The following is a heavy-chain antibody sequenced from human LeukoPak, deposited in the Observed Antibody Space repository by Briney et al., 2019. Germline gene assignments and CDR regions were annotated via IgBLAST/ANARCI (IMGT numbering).Heavy chain of an antibody. CDR1: GYTFTSYY. V-gene: IGHV1-2*06. Sequence: GASVKVSCTASGYTFTSYYMHWVRQAPGQGLEWMGRIHPSSGATNYAQRFQGRVTLTRDTSINTAYMELSRLTSDDTAVYYCARDLPFEDWGQGTLVTVSS. J-gene: IGHJ4*02. CDR3: ARDLPFED. CDR2: IHPSSGAT. D-gene: IGHD2/OR15-2a*01.